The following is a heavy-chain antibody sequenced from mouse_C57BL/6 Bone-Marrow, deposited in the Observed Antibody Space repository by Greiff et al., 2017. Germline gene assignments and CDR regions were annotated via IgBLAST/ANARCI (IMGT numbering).Heavy chain of an antibody. J-gene: IGHJ2*01. D-gene: IGHD2-3*01. CDR3: ARDGYLYYFDY. CDR2: INPYNGGT. Sequence: EVQLQQSGPVLVKPGASVKMSCKASGYTFTDYYMNWVKQSHGKSLEWIGVINPYNGGTSYNQKFKGKATLTVDKSSSTAYMELNRLTSEDSAVYYCARDGYLYYFDYWGQGTTLTVSS. CDR1: GYTFTDYY. V-gene: IGHV1-19*01.